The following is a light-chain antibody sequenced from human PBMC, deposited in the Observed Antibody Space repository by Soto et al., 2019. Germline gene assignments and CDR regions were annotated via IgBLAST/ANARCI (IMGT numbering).Light chain of an antibody. J-gene: IGLJ2*01. Sequence: QSALTQPPSASGSPGQSVTISCTGTSSDVGSYNLVSSHQQHPGKAPKVMIYGVSQRPSGVPDRCSGSKSGNTASLTVSGLQAEDEADYYCSSYAGSSVVFGAGTKLTVL. V-gene: IGLV2-8*01. CDR3: SSYAGSSVV. CDR2: GVS. CDR1: SSDVGSYNL.